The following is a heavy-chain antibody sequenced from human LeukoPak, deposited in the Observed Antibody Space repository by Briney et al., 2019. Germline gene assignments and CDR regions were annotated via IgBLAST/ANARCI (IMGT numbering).Heavy chain of an antibody. D-gene: IGHD5-12*01. CDR3: AKDMQTWPRFPDY. Sequence: GGSLRLSCAASGFTFSSYGMHWVRQAPGKGLEWVAFIRYDGSNKYYADSVKGRFTISRDNSKNTLYLQMNGLRVEDTAVYYCAKDMQTWPRFPDYWGQGTLVTVSS. CDR2: IRYDGSNK. CDR1: GFTFSSYG. J-gene: IGHJ4*02. V-gene: IGHV3-30*02.